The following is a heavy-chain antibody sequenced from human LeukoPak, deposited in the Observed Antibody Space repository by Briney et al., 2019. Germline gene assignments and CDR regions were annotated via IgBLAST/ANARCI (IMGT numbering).Heavy chain of an antibody. CDR3: ARPYGSMVTRYYFDY. J-gene: IGHJ4*02. CDR1: GYSFTSYW. D-gene: IGHD5-18*01. Sequence: GESLKISFKVSGYSFTSYWIAWVRQMPGKGLEWMGIIYPGDSDTRYSPSFQGQVTFSADKSISTAYLQWSSLKASDTAMYYCARPYGSMVTRYYFDYWGQGTLVTVSS. V-gene: IGHV5-51*01. CDR2: IYPGDSDT.